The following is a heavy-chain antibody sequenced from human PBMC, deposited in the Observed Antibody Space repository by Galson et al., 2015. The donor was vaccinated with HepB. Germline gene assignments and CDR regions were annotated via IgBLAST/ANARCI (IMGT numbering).Heavy chain of an antibody. CDR3: ARSRPIPQRYFDL. V-gene: IGHV3-48*04. Sequence: SLRLSCAASGFTFSSYSMNWVRQAPGKGLEWVSYISVTSNTIYYTDSVKGRLTISRDNAKSSLYLQMNSLRSEDTAVYYCARSRPIPQRYFDLWGRGTLVTVSS. CDR2: ISVTSNTI. J-gene: IGHJ2*01. D-gene: IGHD2-21*01. CDR1: GFTFSSYS.